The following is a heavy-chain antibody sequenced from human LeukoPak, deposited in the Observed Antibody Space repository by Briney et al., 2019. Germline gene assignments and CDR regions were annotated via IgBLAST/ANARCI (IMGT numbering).Heavy chain of an antibody. Sequence: QPGGSLRLSCAASGFTFSSYDMHWVRQATGKGLEWVSAIGTAGDTYYPGSVKGRFTISRENAKNSLYLQMNSLRAGDTAVYYCARGRGYCSGGSCYTYYFDYWGQGTLVTVSS. CDR1: GFTFSSYD. V-gene: IGHV3-13*01. CDR3: ARGRGYCSGGSCYTYYFDY. CDR2: IGTAGDT. D-gene: IGHD2-15*01. J-gene: IGHJ4*02.